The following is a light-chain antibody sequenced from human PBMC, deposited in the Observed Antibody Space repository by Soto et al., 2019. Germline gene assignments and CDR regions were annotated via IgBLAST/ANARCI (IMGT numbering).Light chain of an antibody. V-gene: IGKV3-20*01. CDR3: QQDGRSTWT. CDR1: QSVSGSF. Sequence: ELVLPQSPGPLSSSPGEAVTLSCRASQSVSGSFLAGYQQKPGQAHRLLIYGASRRATGIPERFSGSESGTDFTLTIRRLEPEDVAVYECQQDGRSTWTFGQGTKVEIK. J-gene: IGKJ1*01. CDR2: GAS.